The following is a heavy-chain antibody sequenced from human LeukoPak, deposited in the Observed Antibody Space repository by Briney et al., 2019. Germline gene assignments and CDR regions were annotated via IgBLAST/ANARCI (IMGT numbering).Heavy chain of an antibody. CDR3: ARTGDDYGDLNPYYFDY. CDR2: IYYNGST. V-gene: IGHV4-39*01. Sequence: PSETLSLTCSVSGGSISSSSYYWGWIRQPPGKGLEWIGSIYYNGSTYYNPSLKSRVTISVDTSKNQFSLKLSSVTAADTAVYYCARTGDDYGDLNPYYFDYWGQGTLVTVSS. D-gene: IGHD4-17*01. CDR1: GGSISSSSYY. J-gene: IGHJ4*02.